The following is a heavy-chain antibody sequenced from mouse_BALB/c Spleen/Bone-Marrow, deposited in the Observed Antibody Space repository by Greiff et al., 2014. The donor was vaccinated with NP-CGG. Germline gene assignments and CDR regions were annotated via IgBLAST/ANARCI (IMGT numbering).Heavy chain of an antibody. J-gene: IGHJ4*01. CDR1: GYSITSDYA. Sequence: EVQRVESGPGLVKPSQSLSLTCTVTGYSITSDYAWNWVRQFPGNKLEWMGYISYSGSTSYNPSLKSRISISRDTSKNQFFLQVNSVTTEDTATYYCARNYGYLYALDYWGQGTSVTVSS. V-gene: IGHV3-2*02. CDR2: ISYSGST. CDR3: ARNYGYLYALDY. D-gene: IGHD1-2*01.